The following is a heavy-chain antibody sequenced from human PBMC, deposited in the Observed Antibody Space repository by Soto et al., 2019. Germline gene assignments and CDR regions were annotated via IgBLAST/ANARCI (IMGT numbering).Heavy chain of an antibody. V-gene: IGHV1-18*01. CDR1: GYSFTNYG. D-gene: IGHD1-26*01. CDR3: ARATLIVGANVPHY. J-gene: IGHJ4*02. Sequence: ASVKVSCKASGYSFTNYGLSWLRQAPVQGLEWMGWINASNGNTVYAQKLQGRVTMTTDTSTSTAYMELSSLRSEDTAVYYCARATLIVGANVPHYWGQGTLVTVSS. CDR2: INASNGNT.